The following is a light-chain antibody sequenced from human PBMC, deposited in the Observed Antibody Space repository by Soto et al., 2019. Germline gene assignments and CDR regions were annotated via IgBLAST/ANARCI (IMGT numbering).Light chain of an antibody. V-gene: IGKV3-11*01. Sequence: EIVLTQSPATLSLSPGERATLSFMASQSVSSYLAWYQQKPGQAPRLLIYDASNRATAIPARFSGSGSGTDFTLTISSLEPEDFAVYYCQQRSNWPITFGQGTRLEI. CDR3: QQRSNWPIT. CDR2: DAS. J-gene: IGKJ5*01. CDR1: QSVSSY.